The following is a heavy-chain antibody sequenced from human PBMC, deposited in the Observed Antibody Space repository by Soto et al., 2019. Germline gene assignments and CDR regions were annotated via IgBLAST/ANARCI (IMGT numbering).Heavy chain of an antibody. CDR2: IIPVFGTT. D-gene: IGHD3-16*01. J-gene: IGHJ4*02. V-gene: IGHV1-69*01. CDR1: GGLFSSFA. Sequence: QEQLVQSGPKVKKPGSSVKVSCKDSGGLFSSFAISWVRQAPGQGLEWLGGIIPVFGTTNYAEKFQDRVTITADESTNTAYMELSSLTSGDTTMYYCARGGGPYVWFNEFWGQGTLVTVSS. CDR3: ARGGGPYVWFNEF.